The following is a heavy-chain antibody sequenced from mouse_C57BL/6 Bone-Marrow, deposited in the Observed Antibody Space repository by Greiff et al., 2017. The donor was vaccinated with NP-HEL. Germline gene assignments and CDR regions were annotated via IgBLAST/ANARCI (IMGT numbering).Heavy chain of an antibody. CDR2: IHPNSGST. CDR1: GYTFTSYW. Sequence: QVQLQQPGAELVKPGASVKLSCKASGYTFTSYWMHWVKQRPGQGLEWIGMIHPNSGSTNYNEKFKSKATLTVDKSSSTAYMQLSSLTSEDSAVYHCARIHYGNYDYYFDYWGQGTTLTVSS. CDR3: ARIHYGNYDYYFDY. V-gene: IGHV1-64*01. D-gene: IGHD2-1*01. J-gene: IGHJ2*01.